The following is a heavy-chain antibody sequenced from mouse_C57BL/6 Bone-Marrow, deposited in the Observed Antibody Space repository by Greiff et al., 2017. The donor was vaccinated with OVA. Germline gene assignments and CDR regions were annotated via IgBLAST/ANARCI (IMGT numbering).Heavy chain of an antibody. V-gene: IGHV1-50*01. CDR3: ARSSRDYFDY. Sequence: VQLQQPGAELVKPGASVKLSCKASGYTFTSYWMQWVKQRPGQGLEWIGEIDPSDSYTNYNQKFKGKATLTVDTSSSTAYMQLSSLTSEDSAVYYCARSSRDYFDYWGQGTTLTVSS. D-gene: IGHD1-1*01. CDR2: IDPSDSYT. J-gene: IGHJ2*01. CDR1: GYTFTSYW.